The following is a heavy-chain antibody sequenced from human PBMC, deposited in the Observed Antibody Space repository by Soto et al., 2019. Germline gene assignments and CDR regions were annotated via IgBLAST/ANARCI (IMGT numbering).Heavy chain of an antibody. J-gene: IGHJ6*02. CDR3: AAGVRENYGMDV. CDR1: GFTFTSCA. CDR2: IVVGSGNT. V-gene: IGHV1-58*01. Sequence: SVKVSCKASGFTFTSCAVQCVRGARGQRLELIGWIVVGSGNTNYAQKFQERVTITRDMSTSTAYMELSSLRSEDTAVYYCAAGVRENYGMDVWGQGTTVTVSS.